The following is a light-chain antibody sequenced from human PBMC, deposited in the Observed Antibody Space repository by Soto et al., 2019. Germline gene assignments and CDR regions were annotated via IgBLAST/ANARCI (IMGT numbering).Light chain of an antibody. CDR3: HQYGSSPWT. J-gene: IGKJ1*01. CDR2: GAS. CDR1: QSVTDNY. V-gene: IGKV3-20*01. Sequence: EIVLTQSPATLSLSPGERATLSCRASQSVTDNYLAWYQQKPGQAPRLLFYGASRRAAGIPDRFSGSGSGTDFTLIISRLEPEDFVVYYCHQYGSSPWTFGQGTKVDI.